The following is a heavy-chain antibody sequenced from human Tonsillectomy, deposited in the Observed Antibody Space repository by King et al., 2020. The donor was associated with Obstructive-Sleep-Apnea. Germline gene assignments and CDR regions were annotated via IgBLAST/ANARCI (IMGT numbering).Heavy chain of an antibody. V-gene: IGHV4-39*07. D-gene: IGHD3-10*01. CDR2: IYYSGST. J-gene: IGHJ4*02. CDR3: ARDRFKDYYGSGSFT. CDR1: GGSISSSSYY. Sequence: LQLQESGPGLVKPSETLSLTCTVSGGSISSSSYYWGWIRQPPGKGLEWIGSIYYSGSTYYNPSLKSRVTISVDTSKNPFSLKLSSVTAADTAVYYCARDRFKDYYGSGSFTWGQGTLVTVSS.